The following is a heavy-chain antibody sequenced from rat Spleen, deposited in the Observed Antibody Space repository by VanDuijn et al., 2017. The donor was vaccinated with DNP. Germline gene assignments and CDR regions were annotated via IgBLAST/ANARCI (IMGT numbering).Heavy chain of an antibody. Sequence: EVQLVESGGGLVQPGRSLKLSCAASGFTFSDYYMAWVRQAPEKGLEWVATIRFDGSRTFYRDSVKGRFTISRDSATSALYLQMDSLRSEDTATYYCTTLITFMSGWSQGTSVTVSS. J-gene: IGHJ4*01. D-gene: IGHD1-1*01. CDR3: TTLITFMSG. CDR2: IRFDGSRT. V-gene: IGHV5-7*01. CDR1: GFTFSDYY.